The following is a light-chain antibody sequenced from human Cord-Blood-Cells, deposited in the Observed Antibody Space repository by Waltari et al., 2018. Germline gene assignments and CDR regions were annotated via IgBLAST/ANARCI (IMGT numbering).Light chain of an antibody. CDR1: SSHVGSYTL. CDR2: EGS. Sequence: QSALPQPASVSGSPGPSITLPCTGPSSHVGSYTLVSWYQQPPGKAPKLMIYEGSKRPSGVSNRFSGSKSGNTASLTISGLQAEDEADYYCCSYAGSSTVFGTGTKVTVL. J-gene: IGLJ1*01. CDR3: CSYAGSSTV. V-gene: IGLV2-23*03.